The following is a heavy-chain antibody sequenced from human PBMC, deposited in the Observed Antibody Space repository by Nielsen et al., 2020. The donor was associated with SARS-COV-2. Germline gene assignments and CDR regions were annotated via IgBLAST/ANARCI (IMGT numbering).Heavy chain of an antibody. J-gene: IGHJ4*02. D-gene: IGHD4-17*01. Sequence: GESLKISCAASGFTFSSYGMHWVRQAPGKGLEWVAVIWNDGSNKYYADSVKGRFTISRDNSKNTLYLQMNSLRVEDAAVYYCARGTNYGDYDYWGQGTLVTVSS. CDR3: ARGTNYGDYDY. V-gene: IGHV3-33*08. CDR2: IWNDGSNK. CDR1: GFTFSSYG.